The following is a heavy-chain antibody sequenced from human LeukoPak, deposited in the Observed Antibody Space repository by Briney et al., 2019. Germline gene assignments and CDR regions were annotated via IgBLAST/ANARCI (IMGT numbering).Heavy chain of an antibody. CDR1: GGSISSSSYY. CDR2: IYYSGST. V-gene: IGHV4-39*01. D-gene: IGHD2-2*01. Sequence: SETLSLTCTVSGGSISSSSYYWGWIRQPPGKGLEWIGSIYYSGSTYYNPSLKSRVTISVDTSKSQFSLKLSSVTAADTAVYYCARHLGYCSSTSCYGEYYYYYMDVWGKGTTVTVSS. J-gene: IGHJ6*03. CDR3: ARHLGYCSSTSCYGEYYYYYMDV.